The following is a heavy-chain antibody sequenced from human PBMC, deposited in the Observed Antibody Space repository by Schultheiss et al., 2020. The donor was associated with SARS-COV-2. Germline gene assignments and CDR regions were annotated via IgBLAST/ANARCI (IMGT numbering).Heavy chain of an antibody. J-gene: IGHJ6*02. CDR2: INSDGSST. CDR3: ARAGIAVAGTWMDV. D-gene: IGHD6-19*01. Sequence: GGSLRLSYAASGFTFSRYWMHWVRQAPGKGLVWVSRINSDGSSTSYADSVKGRFTISRDNAKNTLYLQMNSLRAEDTAVYYCARAGIAVAGTWMDVWGQGTTVTVSS. CDR1: GFTFSRYW. V-gene: IGHV3-74*01.